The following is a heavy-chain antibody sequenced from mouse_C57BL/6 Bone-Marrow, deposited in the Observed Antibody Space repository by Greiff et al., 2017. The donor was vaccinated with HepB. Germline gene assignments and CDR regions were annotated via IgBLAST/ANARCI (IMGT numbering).Heavy chain of an antibody. D-gene: IGHD2-4*01. J-gene: IGHJ3*01. CDR1: GFTFSSYG. V-gene: IGHV5-6*02. CDR3: ARPIYYDYDGWFAY. Sequence: DVKLQESGGDLVKPGGSLKLSCAASGFTFSSYGMSWVRQTPDKRLEWVATISSGGSYTYYPDSVKGRFTISRDNAKNTLYLQMSSLKSEDTAMYYCARPIYYDYDGWFAYWGQGTLVTVSA. CDR2: ISSGGSYT.